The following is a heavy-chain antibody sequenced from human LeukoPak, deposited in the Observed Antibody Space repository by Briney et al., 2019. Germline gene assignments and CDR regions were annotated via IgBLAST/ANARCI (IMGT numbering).Heavy chain of an antibody. J-gene: IGHJ4*02. V-gene: IGHV3-33*08. D-gene: IGHD3-10*01. CDR2: IWFDGSNK. CDR1: GFTFSSYS. CDR3: ARAVGPYDY. Sequence: GGSLRLSCAASGFTFSSYSMNWVRQAPGKGLEWVAVIWFDGSNKYYADSVKGRFTISRDNSRNTLYLQMNSLRAEDTALYYCARAVGPYDYWGQGTLVTVSS.